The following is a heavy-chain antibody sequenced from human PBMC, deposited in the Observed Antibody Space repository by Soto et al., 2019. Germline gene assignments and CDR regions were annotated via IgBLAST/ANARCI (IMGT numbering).Heavy chain of an antibody. CDR2: INPSGGST. D-gene: IGHD1-26*01. Sequence: ASVKVSCKASGYTFSSYYIHWVRQAPGQGLEWMGIINPSGGSTSYAQKFQGRVTMTRDASTSTVYMELSSLRTEDTAVYHCAISMGLGWELMYWGQGTMVTVSS. J-gene: IGHJ4*02. CDR1: GYTFSSYY. V-gene: IGHV1-46*01. CDR3: AISMGLGWELMY.